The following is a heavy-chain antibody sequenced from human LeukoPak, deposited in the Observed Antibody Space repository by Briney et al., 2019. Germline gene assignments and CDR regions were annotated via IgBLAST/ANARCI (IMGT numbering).Heavy chain of an antibody. CDR2: INTNTGNP. D-gene: IGHD2-2*01. V-gene: IGHV7-4-1*02. CDR3: ARDAIVVVPAALYMVYYYGMDV. Sequence: ASVKVSCKASGYTFTSYAMNWVRQAPGQGLEWMGWINTNTGNPTYAQGFTGRSVFSLDTSVSTAYLQISSLKAEDTAVYYCARDAIVVVPAALYMVYYYGMDVWGQGTTVTVSS. CDR1: GYTFTSYA. J-gene: IGHJ6*02.